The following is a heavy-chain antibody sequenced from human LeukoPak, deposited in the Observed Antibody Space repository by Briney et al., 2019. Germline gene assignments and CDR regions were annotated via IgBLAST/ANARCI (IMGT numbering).Heavy chain of an antibody. CDR3: ARDLLLWFGEVYNYGMDV. CDR2: ISSSGSTI. V-gene: IGHV3-48*03. J-gene: IGHJ6*02. CDR1: GFTLSSYE. D-gene: IGHD3-10*01. Sequence: SGGSLRLSCAASGFTLSSYEMNWVGQAPGKGLEWVSYISSSGSTIYYADSVKGRFTISRDNAKNSLYLQMNSLRAEDTAVYYCARDLLLWFGEVYNYGMDVWGQATTVTVSS.